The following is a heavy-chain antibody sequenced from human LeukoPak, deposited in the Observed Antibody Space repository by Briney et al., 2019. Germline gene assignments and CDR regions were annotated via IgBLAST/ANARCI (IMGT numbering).Heavy chain of an antibody. D-gene: IGHD5-12*01. Sequence: PGGSLRLSCAVSGFTVSSNYMSWVRQAPGKGLEWVSVIYSAGNTNYADSVRGRFTISRDNSKNTLYLQLNSLRAEDTAVYYCARGRYEFSAAMDVWGQGTTVTVSS. CDR2: IYSAGNT. J-gene: IGHJ6*02. CDR1: GFTVSSNY. CDR3: ARGRYEFSAAMDV. V-gene: IGHV3-53*01.